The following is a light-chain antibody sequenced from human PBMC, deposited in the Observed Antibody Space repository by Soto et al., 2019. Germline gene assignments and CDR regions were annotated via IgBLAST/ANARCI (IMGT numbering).Light chain of an antibody. J-gene: IGKJ4*01. CDR1: QGISNF. V-gene: IGKV1-27*01. CDR2: AAS. Sequence: DIEMTQSPSSLSASVGDRVTITCRASQGISNFLAWYQHKPGKVPKLLIYAASTLQSGVPSRFSGSGSGTDFTLTISSLHPHDVPPYYCHPHYTAPSLTFG. CDR3: HPHYTAPSLT.